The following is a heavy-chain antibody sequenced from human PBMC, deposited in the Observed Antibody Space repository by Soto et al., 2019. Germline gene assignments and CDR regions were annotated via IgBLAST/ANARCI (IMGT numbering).Heavy chain of an antibody. V-gene: IGHV4-34*01. J-gene: IGHJ5*02. Sequence: SETLSLTCAVYGGSFSGYYWSWIRQPPGKGLEWIGEINHSGSTNYNPSLKSRVTISVDTSKNQFSLKLSSVTAADTAVYYCARGRHDFWSGRTRGGNWFDPWGQGTLVTVSS. CDR2: INHSGST. CDR1: GGSFSGYY. D-gene: IGHD3-3*01. CDR3: ARGRHDFWSGRTRGGNWFDP.